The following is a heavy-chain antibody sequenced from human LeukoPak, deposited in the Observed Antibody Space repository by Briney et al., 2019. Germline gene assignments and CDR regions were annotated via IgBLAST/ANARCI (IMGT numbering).Heavy chain of an antibody. D-gene: IGHD5-18*01. Sequence: GSLNISCTASGYSFTSYWIGWVRQMPGKGLEWVGSLDPSDSETRYTPSFQGQVTISVDKSLTTADLQWNSLKASDTAMYYCARQTAMGRSGDYWGQGTLVTVSS. V-gene: IGHV5-51*01. CDR2: LDPSDSET. CDR1: GYSFTSYW. CDR3: ARQTAMGRSGDY. J-gene: IGHJ4*02.